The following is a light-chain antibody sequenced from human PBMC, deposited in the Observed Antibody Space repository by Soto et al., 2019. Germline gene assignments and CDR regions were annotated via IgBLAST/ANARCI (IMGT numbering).Light chain of an antibody. CDR3: QYYGSSPWT. Sequence: EIVSTQSPGTLALSPGERASLSCGASQTVGSTYVAWYQQKPGLAPRLPIYDACSRATAIPDRFSGSGSGTDFTLTISRLEPEDFAVYYCQYYGSSPWTFGQGTKVEL. CDR2: DAC. V-gene: IGKV3D-20*01. CDR1: QTVGSTY. J-gene: IGKJ1*01.